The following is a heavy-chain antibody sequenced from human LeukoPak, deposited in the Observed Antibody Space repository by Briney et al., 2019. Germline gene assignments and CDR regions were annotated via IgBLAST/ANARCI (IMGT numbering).Heavy chain of an antibody. CDR2: IRSEPNTYAT. CDR3: TRQLGELLSGTLYYYYLDV. Sequence: PGGSLRLSCAASGFTFSSYGMHWVRQASGKGLEWVGHIRSEPNTYATTYAASLKGRFTISRDDSKNTAYLQMNSLKTEDTAVYYCTRQLGELLSGTLYYYYLDVWGKGTTVTVSS. J-gene: IGHJ6*03. V-gene: IGHV3-73*01. CDR1: GFTFSSYG. D-gene: IGHD3-10*01.